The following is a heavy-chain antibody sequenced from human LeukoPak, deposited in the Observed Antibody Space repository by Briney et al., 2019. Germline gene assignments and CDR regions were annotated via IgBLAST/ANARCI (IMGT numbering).Heavy chain of an antibody. Sequence: SETLSLTCTVFGRSISSYHWSWIRQPPGKGLEWVGDFYESGGANYNPSLKSQVTISFDTFKNQFSLKLTSVTAADTAVYYCARHQLYNHSPLVDWGQGTLVTVSS. CDR1: GRSISSYH. CDR2: FYESGGA. J-gene: IGHJ4*02. V-gene: IGHV4-59*08. D-gene: IGHD2-21*01. CDR3: ARHQLYNHSPLVD.